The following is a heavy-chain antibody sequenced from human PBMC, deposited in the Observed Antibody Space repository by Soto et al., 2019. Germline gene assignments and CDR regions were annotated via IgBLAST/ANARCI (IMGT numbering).Heavy chain of an antibody. J-gene: IGHJ4*02. CDR2: IYYSGST. CDR1: GGSISNFY. CDR3: ARRYGGNLDY. Sequence: QVQLQESGPGLVKPSETLSLTCTVSGGSISNFYWSWIRQPPGKGLERFGYIYYSGSTNYNHSLQTRLTIPVDTSKNPFSLKLSSVTAADTAVYFCARRYGGNLDYWGQGTLVTVSS. V-gene: IGHV4-59*08. D-gene: IGHD5-18*01.